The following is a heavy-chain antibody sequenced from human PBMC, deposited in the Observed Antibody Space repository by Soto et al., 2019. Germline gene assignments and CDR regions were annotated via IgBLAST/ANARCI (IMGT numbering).Heavy chain of an antibody. CDR2: INWNGGST. Sequence: GGSLRLSCAASGFTFSTYWMSWVRQAPGKGLEWVSGINWNGGSTGYADSVKGRFTISRDNAKNSLYLQMNSLRAEDTALYYCARVPHDYYYGMDVWGQGTTVTVSS. CDR3: ARVPHDYYYGMDV. CDR1: GFTFSTYW. V-gene: IGHV3-20*04. J-gene: IGHJ6*02.